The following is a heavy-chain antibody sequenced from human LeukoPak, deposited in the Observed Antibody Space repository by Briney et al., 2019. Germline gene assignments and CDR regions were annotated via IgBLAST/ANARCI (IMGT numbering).Heavy chain of an antibody. CDR3: ATPGGSQLYV. J-gene: IGHJ6*02. V-gene: IGHV4-61*01. D-gene: IGHD2-8*02. CDR2: IYYSGST. CDR1: GGSVSSGSYY. Sequence: SETLSLTCTVSGGSVSSGSYYWSWIRQPPGKGLEWIGYIYYSGSTNYNPSLKSRVTISVDTSKNQFSLKLNSVTAADTAVYYCATPGGSQLYVWGQGTTVTVSS.